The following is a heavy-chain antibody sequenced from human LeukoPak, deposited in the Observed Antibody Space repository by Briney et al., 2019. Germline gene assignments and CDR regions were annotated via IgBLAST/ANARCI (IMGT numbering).Heavy chain of an antibody. J-gene: IGHJ3*02. CDR1: GGSISSYY. Sequence: PSETLSLTCTVSGGSISSYYWGWIRQPPGKGLEWIGIIYYSGSTYYNPSLKSRVTISVETSKNQVSLRLSSVTAADTAVYYCARQGAGGRAFDIWGQGTMVTVSS. CDR3: ARQGAGGRAFDI. D-gene: IGHD6-19*01. CDR2: IYYSGST. V-gene: IGHV4-39*01.